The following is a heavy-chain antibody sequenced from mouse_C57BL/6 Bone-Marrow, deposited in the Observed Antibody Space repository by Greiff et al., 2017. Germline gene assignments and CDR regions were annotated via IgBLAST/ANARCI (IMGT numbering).Heavy chain of an antibody. V-gene: IGHV5-2*01. CDR3: ARHGTGTYWYFDV. D-gene: IGHD4-1*01. CDR1: EYEFPSHD. J-gene: IGHJ1*03. Sequence: EVKLMESGGGLVQPGESLKLSCESNEYEFPSHDMSWVRKTPGQRLELVAAFNSDGGSTYYPDTLERRFIFSRYNTKKTLYLQMSCLWSEDTAVYYCARHGTGTYWYFDVWGTGTTVTVSS. CDR2: FNSDGGST.